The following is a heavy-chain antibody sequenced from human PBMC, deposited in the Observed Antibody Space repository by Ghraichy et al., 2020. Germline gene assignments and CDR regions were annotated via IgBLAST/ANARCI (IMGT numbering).Heavy chain of an antibody. CDR2: ITSSGRTI. CDR3: ARGSRVVRFYYYDGMDV. J-gene: IGHJ6*02. V-gene: IGHV3-48*02. Sequence: GGSLRLSCVGSGFTLSSYSLNWVRQSPGKGLEWLSYITSSGRTIFYADSVKGRFTISRDNTQNSLYLQMNSLRDEDTAAYYCARGSRVVRFYYYDGMDVWGQGTTVTVS. D-gene: IGHD4-23*01. CDR1: GFTLSSYS.